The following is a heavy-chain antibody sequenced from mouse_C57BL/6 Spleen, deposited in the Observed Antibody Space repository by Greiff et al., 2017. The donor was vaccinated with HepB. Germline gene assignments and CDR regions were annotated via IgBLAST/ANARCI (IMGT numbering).Heavy chain of an antibody. D-gene: IGHD1-1*01. CDR2: IYPGDGDT. J-gene: IGHJ2*01. V-gene: IGHV1-80*01. CDR1: GYAFSSYW. CDR3: ARSEDYYGSSYPYYFDY. Sequence: QVHVKQSGAELVKPGASVKISCKASGYAFSSYWMNWVKQRPGKGLEWIGQIYPGDGDTNYNGTFKGKATLTADKSSSTAYMQLSSLTSEDSAVYFCARSEDYYGSSYPYYFDYWGQGTTLTVSS.